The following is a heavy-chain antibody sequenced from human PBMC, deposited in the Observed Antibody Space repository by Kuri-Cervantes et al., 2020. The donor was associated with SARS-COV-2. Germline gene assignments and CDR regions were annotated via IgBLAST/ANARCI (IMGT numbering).Heavy chain of an antibody. V-gene: IGHV4-34*01. Sequence: GSLRLSCAVYGGSFSGYYWSWIRQPPGKGLEWIGEINHSGSTNYNPSLKSRVTISVDTSKNQFSLKLSSVTAADTAVYYCARAVSGYDYVWGSYRRAYYFDYWGQGTLVTVSS. CDR2: INHSGST. CDR3: ARAVSGYDYVWGSYRRAYYFDY. J-gene: IGHJ4*02. CDR1: GGSFSGYY. D-gene: IGHD3-16*02.